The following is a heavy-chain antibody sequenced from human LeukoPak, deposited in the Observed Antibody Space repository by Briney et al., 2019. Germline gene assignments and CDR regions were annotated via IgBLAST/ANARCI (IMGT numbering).Heavy chain of an antibody. V-gene: IGHV3-66*01. CDR2: TFIGGST. CDR1: GFTVSNNY. D-gene: IGHD3-3*01. Sequence: GGSLRLSCAASGFTVSNNYMNWVRQAPGKGLEWVSVTFIGGSTPHTDSVKGRFTVSTEDSKNMVYLQMNSMRHDDTAVYYCARTYYDYRVGTNYFDYWGQGTLVTVSS. J-gene: IGHJ4*02. CDR3: ARTYYDYRVGTNYFDY.